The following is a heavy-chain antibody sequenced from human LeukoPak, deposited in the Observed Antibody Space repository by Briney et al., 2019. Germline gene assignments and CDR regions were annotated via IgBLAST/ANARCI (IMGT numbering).Heavy chain of an antibody. J-gene: IGHJ5*01. CDR3: ARTAFHCTRAGCYHNWFDS. Sequence: SVKVSCKASGGTFSSYGYSWVRLAPGQGLEWMGGIIPITGTTDYAQKFQGRVTTTADESTSTAYLELSSLGSDDTAVYYCARTAFHCTRAGCYHNWFDSWGQGTLVTVSS. CDR2: IIPITGTT. CDR1: GGTFSSYG. V-gene: IGHV1-69*01. D-gene: IGHD2-2*01.